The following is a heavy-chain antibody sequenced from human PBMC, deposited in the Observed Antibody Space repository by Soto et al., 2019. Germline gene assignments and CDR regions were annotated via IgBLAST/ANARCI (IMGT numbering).Heavy chain of an antibody. CDR2: ISGSGRST. CDR3: ARDGQWLYYFDY. CDR1: GFTFSNYA. J-gene: IGHJ4*02. Sequence: GGSLRLSCAASGFTFSNYAMNWARQAPGKGLEWVSGISGSGRSTYYADSVKGRSTISRDNSKNTLYLQMNSLRAEDTAVYYCARDGQWLYYFDYWGQGTLVTVSS. V-gene: IGHV3-23*01. D-gene: IGHD6-19*01.